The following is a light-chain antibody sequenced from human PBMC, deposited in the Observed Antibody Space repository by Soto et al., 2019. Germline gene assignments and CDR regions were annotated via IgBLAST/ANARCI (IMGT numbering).Light chain of an antibody. CDR1: QSVSSY. Sequence: EIVLTQSPATLSLSPGERATLSCRASQSVSSYLSWYQQKHGQAPRLLIYDASTRTTGSPARFSGSSSGTDFTLTISSRVPEDFAVYYCQQRSNWPLFTFGPGTKVDIK. J-gene: IGKJ3*01. CDR2: DAS. CDR3: QQRSNWPLFT. V-gene: IGKV3-11*01.